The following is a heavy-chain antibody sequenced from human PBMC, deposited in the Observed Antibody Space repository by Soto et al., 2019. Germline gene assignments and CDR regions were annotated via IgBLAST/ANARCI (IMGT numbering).Heavy chain of an antibody. CDR1: GGTFSTYT. CDR3: ARDRYAYGSGSTIDY. J-gene: IGHJ4*02. CDR2: IVPILGVP. Sequence: QVQLVQSGAEVKKPGSSVKVSCKASGGTFSTYTVSWVRQAPGQGLEWMGRIVPILGVPNYAQRLQGRVTITADTGTNTGHIELSRLSSEDTPVYYCARDRYAYGSGSTIDYWGQGTLLTVSS. D-gene: IGHD3-10*01. V-gene: IGHV1-69*08.